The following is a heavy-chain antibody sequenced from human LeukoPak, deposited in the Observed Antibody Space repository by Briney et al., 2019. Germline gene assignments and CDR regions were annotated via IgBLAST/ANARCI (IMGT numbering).Heavy chain of an antibody. J-gene: IGHJ6*04. CDR2: ILHDGTKK. D-gene: IGHD3-10*01. Sequence: GGSLRLSCAASGFTFDDYGMSWVRQAPGKGLEWVAVILHDGTKKYYGDSVKGRFTISRDNAKNTLYLQMNSLRVEDTAVYYCAKDSLLWFGELIPHTMDVWGKGATVTVSS. CDR1: GFTFDDYG. V-gene: IGHV3-30*18. CDR3: AKDSLLWFGELIPHTMDV.